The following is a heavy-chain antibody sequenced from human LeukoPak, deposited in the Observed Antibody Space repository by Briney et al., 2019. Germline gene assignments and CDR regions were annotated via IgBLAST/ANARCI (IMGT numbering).Heavy chain of an antibody. CDR2: INPNTGGT. D-gene: IGHD2-15*01. CDR3: ARDSDIVVVVAANYFDY. V-gene: IGHV1-2*02. CDR1: GYTFTGYY. J-gene: IGHJ4*02. Sequence: ASVKVSCKASGYTFTGYYMVWVRQAPEQGLEWMGWINPNTGGTNYAQMFQGRVTMTRDTSISTAYMELSRLRSDDTAVYYCARDSDIVVVVAANYFDYWGQGTLVTVSS.